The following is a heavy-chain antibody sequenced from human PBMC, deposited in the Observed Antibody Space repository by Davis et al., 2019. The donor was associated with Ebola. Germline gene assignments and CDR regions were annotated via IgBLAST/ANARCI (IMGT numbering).Heavy chain of an antibody. J-gene: IGHJ3*02. V-gene: IGHV3-23*01. CDR2: ISGSGGST. CDR3: AKGLGIYYDSSGVDAFDI. CDR1: GFTFSSYA. Sequence: GESLKISCAASGFTFSSYAMSWVRQAPGKGLEWVSAISGSGGSTYYADSVKGRFTISRDNSKNTLFLQMNSLRAEDTAVYYCAKGLGIYYDSSGVDAFDIWGQGTMVTVSS. D-gene: IGHD3-22*01.